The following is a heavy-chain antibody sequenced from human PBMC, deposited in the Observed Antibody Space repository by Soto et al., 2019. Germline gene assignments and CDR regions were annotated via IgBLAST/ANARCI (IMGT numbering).Heavy chain of an antibody. J-gene: IGHJ5*02. CDR1: GGSLSSYY. CDR2: IYYSGST. V-gene: IGHV4-59*01. D-gene: IGHD3-10*01. Sequence: QVQLQESGPGLVKPSETLSLTCTVSGGSLSSYYWSWIRQPPGKGLEWIAHIYYSGSTDYNPSLKSRVTISVDTSKNQFALKLNSVTAADAAVYYCARYGSASNHGWFDPWGQGTLVTVSS. CDR3: ARYGSASNHGWFDP.